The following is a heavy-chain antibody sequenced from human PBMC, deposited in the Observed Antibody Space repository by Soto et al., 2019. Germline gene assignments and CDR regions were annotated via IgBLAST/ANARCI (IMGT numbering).Heavy chain of an antibody. CDR2: ISGSGGST. V-gene: IGHV3-23*01. D-gene: IGHD1-26*01. Sequence: EVQLLESGGGLVQPGGSLRLSCAASGFTFSSYAMSWVRQAPGKGLEWVSFISGSGGSTYYADSVRGRFTISRDNSKNSLHQQINSQRAEDTAVYYCAKVPYSLAFRDAFYIWGQGTMVTVSS. CDR3: AKVPYSLAFRDAFYI. CDR1: GFTFSSYA. J-gene: IGHJ3*02.